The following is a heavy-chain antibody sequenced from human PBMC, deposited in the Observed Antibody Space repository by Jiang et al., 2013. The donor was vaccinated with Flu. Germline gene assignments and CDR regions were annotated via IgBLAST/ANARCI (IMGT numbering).Heavy chain of an antibody. V-gene: IGHV1-3*01. CDR1: GYTFTSYA. D-gene: IGHD2-15*01. CDR2: INAGNGNT. Sequence: GAEVKKPGASVKVSCKASGYTFTSYAMHWVRQAPGQRLEWMGWINAGNGNTKYSQKFQGRVTITRDTSASTAYMELSSLRSEDTAVYYCARADIVVVVLGYWGQGTLVTVSS. J-gene: IGHJ4*02. CDR3: ARADIVVVVLGY.